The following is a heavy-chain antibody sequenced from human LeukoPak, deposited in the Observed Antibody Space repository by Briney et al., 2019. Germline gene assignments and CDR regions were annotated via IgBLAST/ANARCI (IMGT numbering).Heavy chain of an antibody. Sequence: SVKVSCKASGGTFSSYAISWVRQAPGQGLEWMGGIIPIFGTANYAQKFQGRVTITADKSTSTAHMELSSLRSEDTAVYYCASTLGAVAGFFPFDYWGQGTLVTVSS. D-gene: IGHD6-19*01. J-gene: IGHJ4*02. CDR1: GGTFSSYA. V-gene: IGHV1-69*06. CDR3: ASTLGAVAGFFPFDY. CDR2: IIPIFGTA.